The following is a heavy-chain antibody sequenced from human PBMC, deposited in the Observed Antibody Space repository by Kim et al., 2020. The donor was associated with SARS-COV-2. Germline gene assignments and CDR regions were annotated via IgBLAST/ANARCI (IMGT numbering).Heavy chain of an antibody. CDR3: ASHSSGWFA. CDR2: INQDGSEK. D-gene: IGHD6-19*01. CDR1: GFTFTSYW. V-gene: IGHV3-7*01. Sequence: GGSLRLSCAASGFTFTSYWMSWVRQAPGKGLEWVANINQDGSEKYYVDSVKGRFTISRDKAKNSMYLQMSSLRVEDTAVYYCASHSSGWFAWGQGALVTVSS. J-gene: IGHJ5*02.